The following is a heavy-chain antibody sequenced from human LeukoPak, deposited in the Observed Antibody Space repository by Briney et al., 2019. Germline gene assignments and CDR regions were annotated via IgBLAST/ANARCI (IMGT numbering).Heavy chain of an antibody. J-gene: IGHJ4*02. D-gene: IGHD6-19*01. V-gene: IGHV3-33*01. CDR1: GFTFSSYG. CDR3: ARDPGVRWLVGFDY. CDR2: IWYDGSNK. Sequence: GGSLRLSCAASGFTFSSYGMHWVRQAPGKGLEWVAVIWYDGSNKYYADSVKGRFTISRDNSKNTLYLQMDSLRAEDMAVYYCARDPGVRWLVGFDYWGQGTLVTVSS.